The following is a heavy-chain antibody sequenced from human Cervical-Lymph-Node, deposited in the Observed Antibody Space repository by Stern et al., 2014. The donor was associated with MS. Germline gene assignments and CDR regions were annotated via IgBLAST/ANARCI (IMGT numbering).Heavy chain of an antibody. D-gene: IGHD1-26*01. CDR1: GGTFSSYT. Sequence: MQLVESGAEVKKPGSSVKVSCNVSGGTFSSYTLNWVRQAPGQGLEWMGGIIPIFATTNYPQRFQGKVTITADGSTSTTYLEVSSLTSEDTAVYYCGREGIPGAGGTFDNWGQGTLVIVSS. V-gene: IGHV1-69*01. CDR2: IIPIFATT. CDR3: GREGIPGAGGTFDN. J-gene: IGHJ4*02.